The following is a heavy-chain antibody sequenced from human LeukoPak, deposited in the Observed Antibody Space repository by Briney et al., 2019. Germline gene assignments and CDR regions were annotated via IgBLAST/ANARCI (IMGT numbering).Heavy chain of an antibody. CDR1: GFTFSSYA. D-gene: IGHD6-13*01. J-gene: IGHJ6*02. Sequence: PWGSLRLSCAASGFTFSSYAMSWVRQAPGKGLEWVSAISGSGGSTYYADSVKGRFTISRDNSKNTLYLQMNSLRAEDTAVYYCAKYSSSWSSYYYCGMDVWGQGTTVTASS. V-gene: IGHV3-23*01. CDR3: AKYSSSWSSYYYCGMDV. CDR2: ISGSGGST.